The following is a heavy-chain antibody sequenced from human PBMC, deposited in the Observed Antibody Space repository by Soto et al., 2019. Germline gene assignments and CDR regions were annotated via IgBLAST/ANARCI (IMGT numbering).Heavy chain of an antibody. D-gene: IGHD2-2*02. J-gene: IGHJ4*02. V-gene: IGHV4-61*08. Sequence: QLQESGPGLVRPSETLSLICTVSGASVTSAGYYWSWIRQPPGKGLEWIGYVSSTGSTIYNSALKSRVTMSLDMPTKQFSLRLDYVTAADTAVYYCARYCSNTNCYMLDYWGQGTLVTASS. CDR2: VSSTGST. CDR1: GASVTSAGYY. CDR3: ARYCSNTNCYMLDY.